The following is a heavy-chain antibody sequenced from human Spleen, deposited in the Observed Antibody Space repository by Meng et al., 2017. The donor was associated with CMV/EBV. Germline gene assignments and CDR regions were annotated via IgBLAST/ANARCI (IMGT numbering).Heavy chain of an antibody. CDR2: ISYDGSNK. CDR1: GFIFGSYG. CDR3: AKGESFDS. V-gene: IGHV3-30*18. J-gene: IGHJ4*02. Sequence: QVQLVESGGVVVQPGMSLRLSCAASGFIFGSYGMHWVRQAPGKGMEWLAVISYDGSNKDYGDSVKGRFTFSRDNSKNTLYLQMNSLRADDTAVYYCAKGESFDSWGQGTLVTVSS. D-gene: IGHD2/OR15-2a*01.